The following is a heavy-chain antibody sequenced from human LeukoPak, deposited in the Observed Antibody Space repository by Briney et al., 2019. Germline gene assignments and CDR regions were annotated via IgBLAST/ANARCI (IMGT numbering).Heavy chain of an antibody. CDR3: AKHYDYGGNGYFDY. J-gene: IGHJ4*02. CDR2: ISWNSGNI. CDR1: GFTFGDYA. V-gene: IGHV3-9*01. D-gene: IGHD4-23*01. Sequence: GGSLRLSCAASGFTFGDYAMHWVRQAPGKGLEWVSGISWNSGNIGYADSVKGRFTISRDNAKNSLYLQMNSLRTEDTALYYCAKHYDYGGNGYFDYWGQGTLVTVSS.